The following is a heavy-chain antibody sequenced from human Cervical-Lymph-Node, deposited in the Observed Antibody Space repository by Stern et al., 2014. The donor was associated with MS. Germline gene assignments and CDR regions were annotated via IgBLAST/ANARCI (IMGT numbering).Heavy chain of an antibody. V-gene: IGHV4-59*08. CDR1: GGSISTDY. CDR3: ARKGGRYWYFDL. Sequence: VQLVESGPGLVKPSETLSLTCTVSGGSISTDYWSWIRQPPGKGLEWIGYIYYSGSTKYNPSLKSRITISVDTSKNPFSPKPCTVTAADTAVYYCARKGGRYWYFDLWGRGTLVTVSS. D-gene: IGHD3-16*01. CDR2: IYYSGST. J-gene: IGHJ2*01.